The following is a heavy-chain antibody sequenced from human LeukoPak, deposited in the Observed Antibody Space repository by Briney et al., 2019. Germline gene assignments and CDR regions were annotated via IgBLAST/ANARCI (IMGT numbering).Heavy chain of an antibody. J-gene: IGHJ4*02. Sequence: GGSLRLSCAASGFTFSSYSMNWVRQAPGKGLEWVSYISSSSSTIYYADSVKGRFTISRDNAKNSLYLQMNSLRAEDTAVYYCARKAGYSSSWYKDYWGQGTLVTVSS. CDR2: ISSSSSTI. V-gene: IGHV3-48*04. CDR3: ARKAGYSSSWYKDY. CDR1: GFTFSSYS. D-gene: IGHD6-13*01.